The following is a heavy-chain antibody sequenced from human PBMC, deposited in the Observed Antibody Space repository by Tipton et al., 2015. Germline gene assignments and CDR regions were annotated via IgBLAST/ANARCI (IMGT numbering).Heavy chain of an antibody. CDR2: ITGSSRTI. Sequence: SLRLSCAASGFTFSNYSMNWVRQAPGKGLEWVSYITGSSRTIYYADSVKGRFTIFRDNAKNSLHLQLNNLRAEDTAVYYCARSGGYGWDFWGQGTLVTVSS. D-gene: IGHD5-12*01. CDR3: ARSGGYGWDF. J-gene: IGHJ4*02. CDR1: GFTFSNYS. V-gene: IGHV3-48*04.